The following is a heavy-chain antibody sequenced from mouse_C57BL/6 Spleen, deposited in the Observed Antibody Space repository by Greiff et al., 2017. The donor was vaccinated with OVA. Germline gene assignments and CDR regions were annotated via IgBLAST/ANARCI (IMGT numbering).Heavy chain of an antibody. CDR2: IDPSDSET. CDR1: GYTFTSYW. V-gene: IGHV1-52*01. D-gene: IGHD1-1*01. Sequence: QVQLQQPGAELVRPGSSVKLSCKASGYTFTSYWMHWVKQRPIQGLEWIGNIDPSDSETHYNQKFKDKATLTVDKSSSTAYMQLSSLTSEDSAVYYGARGSTTVVRYFDYWGQGTTLTVSS. J-gene: IGHJ2*01. CDR3: ARGSTTVVRYFDY.